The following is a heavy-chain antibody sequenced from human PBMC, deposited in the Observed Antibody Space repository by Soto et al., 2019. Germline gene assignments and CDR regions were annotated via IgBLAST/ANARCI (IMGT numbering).Heavy chain of an antibody. Sequence: GGSLRLSCAASGFTFSSYSMNWVRQAPGKGLEWVSYISSSSSTIYYADSVKGRFTISRDNAKNSLYLQMNSLRAEDTAVYYCAREGDIVVVPAVLVPNWFDPWGQGTLVTVSS. CDR3: AREGDIVVVPAVLVPNWFDP. J-gene: IGHJ5*02. V-gene: IGHV3-48*01. CDR2: ISSSSSTI. D-gene: IGHD2-2*01. CDR1: GFTFSSYS.